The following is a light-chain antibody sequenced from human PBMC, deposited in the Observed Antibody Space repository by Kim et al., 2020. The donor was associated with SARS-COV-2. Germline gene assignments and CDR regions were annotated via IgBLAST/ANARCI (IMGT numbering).Light chain of an antibody. Sequence: DIQMTQSPSTLSASVGDRVTITCRASQSISSWLAWYQQKPGKAPKLLIYKASSLESGVPSSFSGSGSGTEFTLTISSLQPDDFAIYYCQQYNSYPYTFGQGTKLEI. J-gene: IGKJ2*01. V-gene: IGKV1-5*03. CDR2: KAS. CDR3: QQYNSYPYT. CDR1: QSISSW.